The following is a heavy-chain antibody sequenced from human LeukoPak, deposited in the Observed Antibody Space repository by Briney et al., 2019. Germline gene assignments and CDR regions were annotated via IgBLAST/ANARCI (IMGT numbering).Heavy chain of an antibody. D-gene: IGHD3-10*01. CDR2: IYYSGST. CDR3: ARDMVRGVISGVGWFDP. V-gene: IGHV4-59*01. Sequence: NPSETLSLTCTVSGGSISSYYWSWIRQPPGKGLEWIGYIYYSGSTNYNPSLKSRVTISVDTSKNQFSLKLSSVTAADTAVYYCARDMVRGVISGVGWFDPWGQGTLVTVSS. J-gene: IGHJ5*02. CDR1: GGSISSYY.